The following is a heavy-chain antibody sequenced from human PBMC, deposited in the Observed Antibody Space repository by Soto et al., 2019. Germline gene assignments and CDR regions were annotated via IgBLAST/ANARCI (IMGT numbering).Heavy chain of an antibody. D-gene: IGHD2-15*01. V-gene: IGHV3-74*01. CDR2: INSDGTKT. CDR3: ARAHSGPD. CDR1: RFTFSDYW. Sequence: WVSLRLSGAACRFTFSDYWRYWVRQVRGKGRVWVSRINSDGTKTTYGDSVKGRFTISRDNAKNTLYLQMNSLRADDTAAYYCARAHSGPDWGQGTLVTVSS. J-gene: IGHJ4*02.